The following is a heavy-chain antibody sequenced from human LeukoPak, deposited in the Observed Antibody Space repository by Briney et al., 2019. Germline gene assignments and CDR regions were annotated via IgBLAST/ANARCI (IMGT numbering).Heavy chain of an antibody. CDR1: GGSFSGYY. Sequence: SETLSLTCAVYGGSFSGYYWSWIRQPPGKGLEWIGEINHSGSTNYNPPLKSRVTISVDTSKNQFSLKLSSVTAADTAVYYCARESITIFGVVIGFDPWGQGTLVTVSS. D-gene: IGHD3-3*01. CDR3: ARESITIFGVVIGFDP. J-gene: IGHJ5*02. CDR2: INHSGST. V-gene: IGHV4-34*01.